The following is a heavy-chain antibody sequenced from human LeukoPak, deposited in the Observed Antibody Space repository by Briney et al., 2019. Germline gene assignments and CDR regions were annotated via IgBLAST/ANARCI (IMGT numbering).Heavy chain of an antibody. V-gene: IGHV4-38-2*02. D-gene: IGHD3-3*01. J-gene: IGHJ5*02. CDR2: IYHSGST. CDR3: ARVPHGETIFGVVLYWFDP. CDR1: SYSISSGYC. Sequence: SETLSLTCTVSSYSISSGYCWGWIRQPPGKGLEWIGSIYHSGSTYYNPSLKSRVTISVDTSKNQFSLNLNSVTAADTAVYYCARVPHGETIFGVVLYWFDPWGQGTLVTVFS.